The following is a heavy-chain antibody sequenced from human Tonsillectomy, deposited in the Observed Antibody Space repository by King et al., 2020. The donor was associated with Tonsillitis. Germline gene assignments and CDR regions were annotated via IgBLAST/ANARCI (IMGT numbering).Heavy chain of an antibody. CDR3: ARFQLWLRAMDY. D-gene: IGHD5-18*01. Sequence: QLQESGPGLVKPSETLSLTCTVSGGSISSSSYYWGWIRQPPGKGLEWIGSIYYSGSTYYNPSLKSRVTISVDTSKNQFSLKRSSVTAADTAGYYCARFQLWLRAMDYWGQGTLVTVSS. J-gene: IGHJ4*02. CDR1: GGSISSSSYY. V-gene: IGHV4-39*01. CDR2: IYYSGST.